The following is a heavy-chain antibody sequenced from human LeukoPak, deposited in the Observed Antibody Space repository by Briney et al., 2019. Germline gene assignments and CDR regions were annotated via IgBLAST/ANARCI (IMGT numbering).Heavy chain of an antibody. CDR2: INPNSGGT. CDR1: GYTFTSYY. CDR3: ARPLLRTDYGDNSVDY. V-gene: IGHV1-2*02. Sequence: ASVKVSCKASGYTFTSYYMHWVRQAPGQGLEWMGWINPNSGGTNYAQKFQGRVTMTRDTSISTAYMELSRLRSDDTAVYYCARPLLRTDYGDNSVDYWGQGTLVTVSS. J-gene: IGHJ4*02. D-gene: IGHD4-23*01.